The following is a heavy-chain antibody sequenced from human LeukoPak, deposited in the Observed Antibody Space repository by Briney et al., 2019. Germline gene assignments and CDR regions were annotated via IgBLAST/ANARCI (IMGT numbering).Heavy chain of an antibody. CDR3: AKMTTDYFTHNWFDP. D-gene: IGHD4-17*01. V-gene: IGHV4-38-2*02. J-gene: IGHJ5*02. Sequence: SETLSLTCTVSGYSISSDYYWGWIRQPPGKGLEWIGFIYHSGSTYYNPSLKSRVTISVDTSKNQFSLKLSSVTAEDTAVYYCAKMTTDYFTHNWFDPWGQGTLVTVSS. CDR1: GYSISSDYY. CDR2: IYHSGST.